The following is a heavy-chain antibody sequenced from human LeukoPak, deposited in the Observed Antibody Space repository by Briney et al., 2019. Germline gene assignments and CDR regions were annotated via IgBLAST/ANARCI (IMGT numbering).Heavy chain of an antibody. CDR2: IYYSGST. CDR1: GGSISSYY. J-gene: IGHJ5*02. CDR3: ARDSDDSSGYNWFDP. Sequence: PSETLSLTCTVSGGSISSYYWSWIRQPPGKGLEWMGYIYYSGSTNYNPSLKGRVTISVDTSKNQFSLKPSSVTAADTAVYYCARDSDDSSGYNWFDPWGQGTLVTVSS. V-gene: IGHV4-59*01. D-gene: IGHD3-22*01.